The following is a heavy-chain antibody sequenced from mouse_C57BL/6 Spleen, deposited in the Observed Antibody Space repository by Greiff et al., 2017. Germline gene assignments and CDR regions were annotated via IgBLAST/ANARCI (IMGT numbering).Heavy chain of an antibody. CDR2: ISSGSSTI. J-gene: IGHJ2*01. Sequence: EVQRVESGGGLVKPGGSLKLSCAASGFTFSDYGMHWVRQAPEKGLEWVAYISSGSSTIYYADTVKGRFTISRDNAKNTLFLQMTSLRSEDTAMYYCARRDYGSPYFDYWGQGTTLTVAS. V-gene: IGHV5-17*01. CDR3: ARRDYGSPYFDY. D-gene: IGHD1-1*01. CDR1: GFTFSDYG.